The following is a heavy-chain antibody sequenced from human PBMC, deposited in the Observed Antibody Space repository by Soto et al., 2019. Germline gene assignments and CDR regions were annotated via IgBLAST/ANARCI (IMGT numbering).Heavy chain of an antibody. V-gene: IGHV1-69*01. CDR1: GGSLRNSV. CDR3: ARLGHPGH. CDR2: VIHILGTA. Sequence: QVQLVQSGAEVKKPGSSVTVSCTASGGSLRNSVISWVRQAPAQRLEWMGGVIHILGTANYAQKFQGRVTMTADEATSTAYMDLSSLSPDDTAVYYCARLGHPGHWGPGTLVIVSS. J-gene: IGHJ4*02.